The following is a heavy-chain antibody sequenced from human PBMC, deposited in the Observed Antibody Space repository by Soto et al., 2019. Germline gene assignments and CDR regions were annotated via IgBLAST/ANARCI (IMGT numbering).Heavy chain of an antibody. CDR3: ARDGFAVWSGEGGGDFDS. J-gene: IGHJ4*02. V-gene: IGHV3-30*04. CDR2: ISYDGGVK. Sequence: GGSRRLSGEASGFALSNFAFHWVRQAPGKGLQWVAVISYDGGVKFYADSVKGRFTVSRDNFKNTVHLQMSSLRVEDTALYYRARDGFAVWSGEGGGDFDSWGLRTLVAVCS. D-gene: IGHD3-3*01. CDR1: GFALSNFA.